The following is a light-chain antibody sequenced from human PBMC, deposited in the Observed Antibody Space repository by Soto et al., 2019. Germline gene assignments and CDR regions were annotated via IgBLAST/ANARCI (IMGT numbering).Light chain of an antibody. V-gene: IGKV1-5*03. CDR2: KAS. Sequence: DIQMTQSPSTLSASVGDRVTITCRASQSISSWLAWYQQKPGKAPKLLIYKASSLESGVPSRFSGSGSGTDFTLTISSLQPDDVATYYCQQYNSYSPWTFGQGTKVEIK. CDR1: QSISSW. J-gene: IGKJ1*01. CDR3: QQYNSYSPWT.